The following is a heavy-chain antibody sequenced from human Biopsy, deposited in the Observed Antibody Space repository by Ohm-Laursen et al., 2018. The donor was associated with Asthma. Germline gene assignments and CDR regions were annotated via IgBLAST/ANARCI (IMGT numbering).Heavy chain of an antibody. CDR2: IPQGGAP. Sequence: SETLSLTCALSGGPLRGYVWAWIRQPPGKGLEWIGEIPQGGAPAVNPSLKIRVTISMAPSKIQFYLSLRSMTAADTAVYYCASGPEWSGLDVWGQGTTVTVSS. J-gene: IGHJ6*02. CDR1: GGPLRGYV. CDR3: ASGPEWSGLDV. V-gene: IGHV4-34*01. D-gene: IGHD1-14*01.